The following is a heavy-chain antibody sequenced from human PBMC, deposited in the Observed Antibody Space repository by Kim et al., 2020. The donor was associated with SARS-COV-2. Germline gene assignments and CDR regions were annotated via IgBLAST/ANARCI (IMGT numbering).Heavy chain of an antibody. CDR2: IKRDGSEK. CDR1: GFTFSNYW. Sequence: GGSLRLSCAASGFTFSNYWMSWVRQAPGKGLEWVANIKRDGSEKYYVDSVKGRFTISRDNAKNSLYLQMNSLRAEDTAVYYCARTQDDILTGYYYDYWG. D-gene: IGHD3-9*01. J-gene: IGHJ4*01. CDR3: ARTQDDILTGYYYDY. V-gene: IGHV3-7*01.